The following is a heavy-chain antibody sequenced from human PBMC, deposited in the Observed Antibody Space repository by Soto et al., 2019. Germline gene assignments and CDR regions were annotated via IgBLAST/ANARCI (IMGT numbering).Heavy chain of an antibody. D-gene: IGHD3-3*01. V-gene: IGHV3-53*04. CDR3: ARDLLGNEFWGGYSFLQYYMDV. Sequence: EVQLVESGGNLVQPGGSLRLSCAASGFTVSTNYMSWVRQAPGKGLECVSVIYSGGNTYYADSVKGRFTISRHNFKKTVYLQINRLRAEDTAVDYCARDLLGNEFWGGYSFLQYYMDVWGKGAKVALSS. CDR2: IYSGGNT. CDR1: GFTVSTNY. J-gene: IGHJ6*03.